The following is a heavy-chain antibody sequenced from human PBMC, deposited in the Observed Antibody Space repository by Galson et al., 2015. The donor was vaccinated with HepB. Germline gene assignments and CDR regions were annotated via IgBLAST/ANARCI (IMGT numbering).Heavy chain of an antibody. CDR1: GYTFTSYD. CDR2: MNPNSGNT. D-gene: IGHD3-10*01. V-gene: IGHV1-8*01. CDR3: ARGPFTDYYGSGSYYSSQLDY. Sequence: SVTVSCKASGYTFTSYDINWVRQATGQGLEWMGWMNPNSGNTGYAQKFQGRVTMTRNTSISTAYMELSSLRSEDTAVYYCARGPFTDYYGSGSYYSSQLDYWGQGTLVTVSS. J-gene: IGHJ4*02.